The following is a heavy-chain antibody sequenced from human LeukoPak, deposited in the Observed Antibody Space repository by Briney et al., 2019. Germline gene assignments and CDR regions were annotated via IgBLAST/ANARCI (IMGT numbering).Heavy chain of an antibody. Sequence: HAGGSLRLSCAASGFTFSSYSMNWVRQAPGKGLEWVSYISSSSSTIYYADSVKGRFTISRDNAKNSLYLQMNSLRAEDTAVYYCARGPHPPEQLWNYWGQGTLVTVSS. CDR3: ARGPHPPEQLWNY. J-gene: IGHJ4*02. CDR1: GFTFSSYS. D-gene: IGHD6-13*01. V-gene: IGHV3-48*04. CDR2: ISSSSSTI.